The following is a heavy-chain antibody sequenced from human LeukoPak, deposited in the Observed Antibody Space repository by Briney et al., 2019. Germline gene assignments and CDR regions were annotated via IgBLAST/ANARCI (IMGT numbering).Heavy chain of an antibody. Sequence: ASVKVSCKASGYTFTGYYMHWVRQAPGQGLEWMGWINPNSGGTNYAQKFQGRVTMTRDTSISTAYMELSRLRSDDKDVYYCARDEVDCSSASFYDPYYYMDVWGKGTTVTISS. CDR1: GYTFTGYY. V-gene: IGHV1-2*02. J-gene: IGHJ6*03. CDR3: ARDEVDCSSASFYDPYYYMDV. CDR2: INPNSGGT. D-gene: IGHD2-2*01.